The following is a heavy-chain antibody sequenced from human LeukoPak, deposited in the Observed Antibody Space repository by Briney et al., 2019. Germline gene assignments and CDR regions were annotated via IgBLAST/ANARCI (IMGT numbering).Heavy chain of an antibody. CDR3: ARTTTTVTTHGELDF. Sequence: GASVKVSCKVSGYTLTELSMHWVRQAPGKGLEWMGGFDPEDGETIYAQKFQGRVTMTTDTSTSTAYMELRILSSDDTAVYYCARTTTTVTTHGELDFWGQGTLVTVSS. J-gene: IGHJ4*02. CDR1: GYTLTELS. D-gene: IGHD4-17*01. CDR2: FDPEDGET. V-gene: IGHV1-24*01.